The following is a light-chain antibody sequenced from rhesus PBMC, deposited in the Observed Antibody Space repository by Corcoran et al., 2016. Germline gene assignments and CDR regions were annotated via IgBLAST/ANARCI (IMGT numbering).Light chain of an antibody. CDR1: SSDIGGYNY. CDR2: GVS. Sequence: QSAPTQPPSVSGSPGQSVTISCAGTSSDIGGYNYVSWYQQHPDKVPKLMIYGVSNRPSGVSDRFSGSKSGYTASLTISGLQAEDEADYYCCSYTTSSTFIFGTGTRLTVL. CDR3: CSYTTSSTFI. V-gene: IGLV2S7*01. J-gene: IGLJ1*01.